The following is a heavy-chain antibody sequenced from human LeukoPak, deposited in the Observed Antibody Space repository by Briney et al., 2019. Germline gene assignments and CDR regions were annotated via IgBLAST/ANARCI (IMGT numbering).Heavy chain of an antibody. J-gene: IGHJ4*02. D-gene: IGHD4-17*01. CDR3: ARDGRYGDYDY. V-gene: IGHV4-59*01. CDR1: GGSISSYY. CDR2: IYYSGST. Sequence: NPSETLSLTCTVSGGSISSYYWSWIRQPPGKGLEWIGYIYYSGSTNYNPSLKSRVTISVDTSKNQFSLKLSSVTAADTAVYYCARDGRYGDYDYWGQGTLVTVSS.